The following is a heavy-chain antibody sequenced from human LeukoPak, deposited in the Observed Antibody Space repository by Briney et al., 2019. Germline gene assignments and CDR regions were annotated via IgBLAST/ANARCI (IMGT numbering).Heavy chain of an antibody. Sequence: SETLCLTCTVSGGSISSYYWSWFRQSPGTGLEWIGSIYHTGSTNYNPSLKSRVTISVDKSKNQFSLKLSSLTAADTAVYYCARANYFDYWGQGTLVTVSS. CDR1: GGSISSYY. J-gene: IGHJ4*02. V-gene: IGHV4-59*01. CDR2: IYHTGST. CDR3: ARANYFDY.